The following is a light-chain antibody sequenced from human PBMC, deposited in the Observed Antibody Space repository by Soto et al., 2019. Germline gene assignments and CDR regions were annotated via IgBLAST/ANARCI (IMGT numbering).Light chain of an antibody. Sequence: DIVLTQSPATLSLSPEERATLSCRASQSVGTSLAWYQQRPGQAPRLLLSAASTRATGIPARFSGSGSGTDFTLTISSLQSEDVAVYYCQQRTNWPPRDTFGQGTKLEIK. CDR2: AAS. V-gene: IGKV3-11*01. CDR3: QQRTNWPPRDT. CDR1: QSVGTS. J-gene: IGKJ2*01.